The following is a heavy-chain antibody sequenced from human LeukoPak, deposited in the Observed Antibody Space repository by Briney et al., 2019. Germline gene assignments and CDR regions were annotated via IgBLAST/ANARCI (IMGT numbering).Heavy chain of an antibody. CDR3: ARHIGGRYYYYYMDV. D-gene: IGHD2-21*01. V-gene: IGHV4-4*07. Sequence: PSETLSLTCTVSGGSINNYYWSWIRQPAGKGLEWIGRMNTSGTTNYNPSLTSRVTISVDTSKNQFSLKLSSVTAADTAVYYCARHIGGRYYYYYMDVWGKGTTVTISS. J-gene: IGHJ6*03. CDR2: MNTSGTT. CDR1: GGSINNYY.